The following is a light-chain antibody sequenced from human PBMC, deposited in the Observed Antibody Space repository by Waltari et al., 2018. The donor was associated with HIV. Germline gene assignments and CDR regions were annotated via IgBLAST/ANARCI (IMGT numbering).Light chain of an antibody. V-gene: IGKV3-11*01. CDR1: QSIATY. Sequence: EIVLTQSPATLSLSPGERATLSCRASQSIATYLAWYQHKPGQPPRLLMSHASTGATGIPARFSGSGSGTDFTLTISSLEPEDFAIYYCQQRAISPGTFGHGTRLDIK. J-gene: IGKJ5*01. CDR2: HAS. CDR3: QQRAISPGT.